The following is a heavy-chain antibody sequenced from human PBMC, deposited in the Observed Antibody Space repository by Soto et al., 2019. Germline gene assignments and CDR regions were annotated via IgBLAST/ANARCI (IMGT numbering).Heavy chain of an antibody. D-gene: IGHD3-10*01. CDR3: ARDMDGSGSYFQDYYGMDV. Sequence: KPSETLSLTCTVSGGSISSYYWSWIRQPPGKGLERIGYIYYSGSTNYNPSLKSRVTISVDTSKNHFSLKLSSVTAADTAVYYCARDMDGSGSYFQDYYGMDVWGQGTTVTVSS. V-gene: IGHV4-59*01. J-gene: IGHJ6*02. CDR1: GGSISSYY. CDR2: IYYSGST.